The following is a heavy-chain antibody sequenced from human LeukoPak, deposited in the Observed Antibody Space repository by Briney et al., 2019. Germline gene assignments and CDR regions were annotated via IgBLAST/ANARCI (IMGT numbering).Heavy chain of an antibody. CDR2: IYYSGST. CDR1: GGSLNSYY. V-gene: IGHV4-59*01. CDR3: ALIDYYNDALVY. Sequence: SETLSLTCSVSGGSLNSYYWSWIRQPPGKGLEWIGYIYYSGSTNYSSSLKSRVSISIDTCKNQFSLNLRSVTAADTAVFYCALIDYYNDALVYWGQGTLVTVSS. J-gene: IGHJ4*02. D-gene: IGHD3-10*01.